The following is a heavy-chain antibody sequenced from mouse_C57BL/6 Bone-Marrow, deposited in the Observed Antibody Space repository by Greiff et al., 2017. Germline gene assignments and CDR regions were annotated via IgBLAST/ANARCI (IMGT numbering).Heavy chain of an antibody. CDR1: GYTFTSYW. CDR3: ARFDYDV. CDR2: IDPSDSYT. V-gene: IGHV1-50*01. J-gene: IGHJ2*01. Sequence: QVQLQQPGAELVKPGASVKLSCKASGYTFTSYWMQSVNQRPGQGLEWIGEIDPSDSYTNYNQKFKGKATLTVDTSSSTAYMQLSSLTSEDSAVYYCARFDYDVWGQGTTLTVSS. D-gene: IGHD2-4*01.